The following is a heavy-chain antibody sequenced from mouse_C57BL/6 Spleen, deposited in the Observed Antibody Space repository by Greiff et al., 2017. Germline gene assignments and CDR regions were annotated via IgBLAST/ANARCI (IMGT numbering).Heavy chain of an antibody. J-gene: IGHJ4*01. D-gene: IGHD2-1*01. CDR1: GYAFSSSW. CDR2: IYPGDGAT. CDR3: AGVEIYDGNYDDMDY. Sequence: VQLQQSGPELVKPGASVKISCKASGYAFSSSWMNWVKQRPGQGLEWIGRIYPGDGATNYNGKFKGKATLTADKSSSPAYMHLSSLTSEDSAVYFGAGVEIYDGNYDDMDYWGQGTTLTVSS. V-gene: IGHV1-82*01.